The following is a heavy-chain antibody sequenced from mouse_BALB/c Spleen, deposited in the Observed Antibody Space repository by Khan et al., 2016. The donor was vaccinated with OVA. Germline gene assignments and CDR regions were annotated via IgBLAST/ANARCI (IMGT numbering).Heavy chain of an antibody. Sequence: DLVKPGASVKLSCKASDYTFTSYWINWIKQRPGQGLEWIGRIAPGSGSNDDNEMFKAKTTLTIDTASSKAYIQVRSLSSEDADVSFCTRSNYYGSGLYAMDFWCHGSTVTFSS. V-gene: IGHV1S41*01. CDR2: IAPGSGSN. J-gene: IGHJ4*01. CDR3: TRSNYYGSGLYAMDF. CDR1: DYTFTSYW. D-gene: IGHD1-1*01.